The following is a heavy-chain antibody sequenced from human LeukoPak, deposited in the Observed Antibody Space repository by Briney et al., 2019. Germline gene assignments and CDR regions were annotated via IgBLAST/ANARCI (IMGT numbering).Heavy chain of an antibody. Sequence: TSETLSLTCTVSGGSISSYYWSWIRQPPGKGLEWIGYIYTSGSTNYNPSLKSRVTISVDTSKNQFSLKLSSVTAADTAVYYCARHTWNYDDYFDYWGQGTLVTVSS. J-gene: IGHJ4*02. D-gene: IGHD1-7*01. CDR1: GGSISSYY. CDR2: IYTSGST. V-gene: IGHV4-4*09. CDR3: ARHTWNYDDYFDY.